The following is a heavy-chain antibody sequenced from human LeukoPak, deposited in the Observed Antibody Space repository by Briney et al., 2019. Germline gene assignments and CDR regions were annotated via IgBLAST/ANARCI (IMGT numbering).Heavy chain of an antibody. CDR3: ARYVVASACFDS. Sequence: PGGSLRLSCAASGFTLSGYWMHWVRQAPGEGLVWVSRMNSDETVTTYADSVRGRFTISRDNAKNTLYLQMSSLRAEDTAVYYCARYVVASACFDSWGQGTPVTVSS. CDR1: GFTLSGYW. J-gene: IGHJ4*02. D-gene: IGHD2-21*01. V-gene: IGHV3-74*01. CDR2: MNSDETVT.